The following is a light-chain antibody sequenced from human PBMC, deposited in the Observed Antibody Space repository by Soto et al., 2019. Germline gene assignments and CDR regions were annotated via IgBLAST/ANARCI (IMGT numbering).Light chain of an antibody. CDR1: NSDVGGYNY. CDR2: EVS. CDR3: SSYTSSSIFPYV. Sequence: QSALTQPASVAGSPGQSITISCTGTNSDVGGYNYVSWYQQHPGKAPRLMIYEVSNRPSGVSYRFSGSKSGNTASLTISGLQTEDEADYYCSSYTSSSIFPYVFGTGTNLTVL. J-gene: IGLJ1*01. V-gene: IGLV2-14*01.